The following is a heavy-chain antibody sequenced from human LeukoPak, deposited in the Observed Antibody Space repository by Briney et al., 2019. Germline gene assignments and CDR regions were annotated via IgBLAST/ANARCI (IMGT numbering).Heavy chain of an antibody. CDR1: GGTFSYA. Sequence: SVKVSCKVSGGTFSYAISWVRQAPGQGLEWMGGNIPIFGTTDYAQNFQGRVTFTTDEYTSTAYMELSSLRSEDTAVYYCARGAWGYNYGYHNYWGQGTLVTVSS. J-gene: IGHJ4*02. CDR2: NIPIFGTT. CDR3: ARGAWGYNYGYHNY. D-gene: IGHD5-18*01. V-gene: IGHV1-69*05.